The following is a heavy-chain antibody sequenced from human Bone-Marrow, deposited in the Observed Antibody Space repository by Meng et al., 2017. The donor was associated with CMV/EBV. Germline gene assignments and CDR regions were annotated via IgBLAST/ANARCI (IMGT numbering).Heavy chain of an antibody. Sequence: ASVKVSCKASGYTFTGYYMHWVRQAPGQGLEWMGWINPNGGLTKYAQKFQGRVTMTRDTSISTAYVEVSDLRSDDTAVYYCARDLGGGFGEDLSRYYYAMDVWGQGTTVTVSS. V-gene: IGHV1-2*02. CDR3: ARDLGGGFGEDLSRYYYAMDV. CDR2: INPNGGLT. CDR1: GYTFTGYY. D-gene: IGHD3-10*01. J-gene: IGHJ6*02.